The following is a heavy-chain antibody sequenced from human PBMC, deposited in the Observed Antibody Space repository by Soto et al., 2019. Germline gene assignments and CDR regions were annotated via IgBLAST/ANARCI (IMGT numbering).Heavy chain of an antibody. J-gene: IGHJ4*01. V-gene: IGHV3-15*07. CDR1: DFAFSNAW. Sequence: EVHLVESGGGLVKPGGSLTLSCAASDFAFSNAWINWVRQAPGKGLEWVGRIKSRALGETTDFAAPVRGRFAITRDDSRNMVYMQMNNLNTEDTAVYYCTTDSYSPIVEVRFDYWGHGTLVTVSS. CDR3: TTDSYSPIVEVRFDY. CDR2: IKSRALGETT. D-gene: IGHD1-26*01.